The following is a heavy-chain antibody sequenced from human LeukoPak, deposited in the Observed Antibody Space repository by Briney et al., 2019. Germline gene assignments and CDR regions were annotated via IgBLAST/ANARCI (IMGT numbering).Heavy chain of an antibody. CDR1: GGSISSSSYY. Sequence: SETLSLTCTVSGGSISSSSYYWGWIRQPPGKGLEWIGSIYYSGSTYYNPSLKSRVTISVDTSKNQFSLKLSSVTAADTAVYYCAREMSGYDLNAFDIWGQGTMVTVSS. CDR2: IYYSGST. D-gene: IGHD5-12*01. V-gene: IGHV4-39*07. CDR3: AREMSGYDLNAFDI. J-gene: IGHJ3*02.